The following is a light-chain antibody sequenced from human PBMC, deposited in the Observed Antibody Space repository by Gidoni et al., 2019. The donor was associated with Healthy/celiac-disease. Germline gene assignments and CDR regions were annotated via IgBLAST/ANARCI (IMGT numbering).Light chain of an antibody. Sequence: EIGLTKSPATLSLSPGERATISCRASQSVSSYLAWYQQKPGQAPRLLIYDASNRATGIPARFSGSGSGTDFTLTISSLEPEDFAVYYCQQRSNWPLTFGGXTKVEIK. CDR2: DAS. J-gene: IGKJ4*01. CDR3: QQRSNWPLT. CDR1: QSVSSY. V-gene: IGKV3-11*01.